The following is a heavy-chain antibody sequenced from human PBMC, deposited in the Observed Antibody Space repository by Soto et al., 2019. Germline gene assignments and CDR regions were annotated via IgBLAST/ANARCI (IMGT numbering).Heavy chain of an antibody. Sequence: QVQLVESGGGVVQPGRSLRLSWAASGFTFSSYAMHWVRQAPGKGLEWVAVISYDGSNKYYADSVKGRFTISRDISKNTLYLQMNSLRAEDTAVYYCARAGGLLLDYWGQGTLVTVSS. J-gene: IGHJ4*02. CDR2: ISYDGSNK. D-gene: IGHD2-15*01. CDR3: ARAGGLLLDY. CDR1: GFTFSSYA. V-gene: IGHV3-30-3*01.